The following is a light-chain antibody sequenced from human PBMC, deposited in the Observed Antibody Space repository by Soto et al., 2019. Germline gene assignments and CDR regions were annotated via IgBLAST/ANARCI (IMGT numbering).Light chain of an antibody. V-gene: IGKV3-20*01. J-gene: IGKJ2*01. Sequence: EIVLTQSPGTLSLSPGERATLSCRASQSVSSSYLAWYQQKPGQAPRLLIYGSSGRDTGIPDRFSGSGSGTDFTLAISRLEPEDFAVYYCQQYGSSGYTFGQGTKLEIK. CDR2: GSS. CDR1: QSVSSSY. CDR3: QQYGSSGYT.